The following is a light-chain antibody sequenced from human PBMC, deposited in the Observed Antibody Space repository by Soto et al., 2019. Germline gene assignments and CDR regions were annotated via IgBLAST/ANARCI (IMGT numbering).Light chain of an antibody. Sequence: DIQMTQSPSTLSASVGDRVTITCRASQSISSWLAWYQQKPGKAPNLLIYKTSSLESGVPSRFSGSGSGTEFTLTVNSLQPDDFATYYCKQYDSDPLTFGGGTKVDIK. CDR1: QSISSW. J-gene: IGKJ4*01. CDR3: KQYDSDPLT. CDR2: KTS. V-gene: IGKV1-5*03.